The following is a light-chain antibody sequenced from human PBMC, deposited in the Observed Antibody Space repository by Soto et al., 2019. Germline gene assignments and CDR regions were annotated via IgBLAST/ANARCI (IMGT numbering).Light chain of an antibody. V-gene: IGLV2-14*01. CDR2: EVS. CDR1: SSDVGGYNY. CDR3: SSFTNTITRYA. J-gene: IGLJ1*01. Sequence: QSALTQPASVSGSPGQSITISCTGTSSDVGGYNYVSWFQHHPGKAPKLIIYEVSYRPSGVSARFSGSKSGDTASLTISGLQAEDEADYDCSSFTNTITRYAFGTGTKVTVL.